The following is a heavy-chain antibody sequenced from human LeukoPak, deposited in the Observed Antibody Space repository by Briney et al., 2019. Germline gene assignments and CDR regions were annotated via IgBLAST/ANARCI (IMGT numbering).Heavy chain of an antibody. CDR1: GGSISSSSYY. Sequence: SETLSLTCTVSGGSISSSSYYWGWLRQPPGKGLEWIGSIYYSGSTYYNPSLKSRVTISVDTSKNQFSLKLSSVTAAGTAVYYCARHVVVGPLGIANRKANHYYYMDVWGKGTTVTISS. CDR3: ARHVVVGPLGIANRKANHYYYMDV. J-gene: IGHJ6*03. V-gene: IGHV4-39*01. CDR2: IYYSGST. D-gene: IGHD1-26*01.